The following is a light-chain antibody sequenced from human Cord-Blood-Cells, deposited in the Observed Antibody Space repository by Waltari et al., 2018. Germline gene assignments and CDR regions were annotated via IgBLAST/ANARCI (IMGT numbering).Light chain of an antibody. J-gene: IGKJ2*01. CDR3: QQYNSYPYT. CDR2: KAS. Sequence: DIQLTQSPSTLSASVGDRVTITCRASQSISSWLAWDQQKPGKAPKLLIYKASSLESGVPSRFSGRGSGTEFTLTISCLQPDDFATYYCQQYNSYPYTFGQGTKLEIK. CDR1: QSISSW. V-gene: IGKV1-5*03.